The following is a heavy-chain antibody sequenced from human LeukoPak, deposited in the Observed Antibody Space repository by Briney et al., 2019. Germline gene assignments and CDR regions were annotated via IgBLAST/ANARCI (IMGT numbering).Heavy chain of an antibody. D-gene: IGHD3-3*01. CDR2: ISSSGSTI. J-gene: IGHJ6*02. CDR1: GFTFSDYY. CDR3: ARDHLPRARGNYDFWSGYYSGQYFYYGMDV. V-gene: IGHV3-11*01. Sequence: GGSLGLSCAASGFTFSDYYMSWIRQAPGKGLEWVSYISSSGSTIYYADSVKGRFTISRDNAKNSLYLQMNSLRAEDTAVYYCARDHLPRARGNYDFWSGYYSGQYFYYGMDVWGQGTTVTVSS.